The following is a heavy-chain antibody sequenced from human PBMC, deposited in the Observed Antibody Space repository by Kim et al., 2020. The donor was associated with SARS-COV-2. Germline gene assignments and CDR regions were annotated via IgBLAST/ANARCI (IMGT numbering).Heavy chain of an antibody. D-gene: IGHD2-2*01. J-gene: IGHJ3*01. CDR2: IYHSGST. Sequence: SETLSLTCSVSGGSSSSYYWSWIRQPLGKGLEWIGYIYHSGSTNYNPSLKSRVTISIDTSKNQFSLRLSSVTAADTAMYYCARATYASTWRLDAFDLWGQGTMVTISS. V-gene: IGHV4-59*13. CDR3: ARATYASTWRLDAFDL. CDR1: GGSSSSYY.